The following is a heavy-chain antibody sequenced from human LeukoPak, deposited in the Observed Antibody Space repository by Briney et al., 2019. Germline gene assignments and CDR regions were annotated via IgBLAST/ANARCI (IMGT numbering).Heavy chain of an antibody. CDR2: IYYTGST. Sequence: SETLSLTCTVSGGSISDYYWTWIRQSPEKGLEFIGYIYYTGSTNYNPSLKSRVSISLDTPKKQFSLKLNSVTAADTAVYYCARANYCSGSYADYWGQGTLVTVSS. CDR1: GGSISDYY. CDR3: ARANYCSGSYADY. J-gene: IGHJ4*02. V-gene: IGHV4-59*08. D-gene: IGHD3-10*01.